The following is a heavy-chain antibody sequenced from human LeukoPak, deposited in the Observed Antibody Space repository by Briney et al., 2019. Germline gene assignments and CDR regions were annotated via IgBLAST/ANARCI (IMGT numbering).Heavy chain of an antibody. CDR3: AKNPYLSYCSSTSCPFDY. Sequence: PGRSLRLSCAASGFTFSSYGMHWVRQAPGKGLEWVAVISYDGSNKYYADSVKGRFTISRDNSKNTLYLQMNSLRAEDTAVYYCAKNPYLSYCSSTSCPFDYWGQGTLVTVSS. J-gene: IGHJ4*02. V-gene: IGHV3-30*18. D-gene: IGHD2-2*01. CDR2: ISYDGSNK. CDR1: GFTFSSYG.